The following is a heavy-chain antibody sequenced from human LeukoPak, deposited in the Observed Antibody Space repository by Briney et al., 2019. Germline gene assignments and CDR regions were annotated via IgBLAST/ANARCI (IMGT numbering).Heavy chain of an antibody. CDR3: AKSNRYGDYENFDY. J-gene: IGHJ4*02. CDR1: GFIFSSYA. V-gene: IGHV3-64D*06. Sequence: GGSLRLSCSASGFIFSSYALHWVRQAPGKGLEYVSGISGDGISTYHADSVKGRFTISRDNSKNTLYLQMSSLRAEDTAIYYCAKSNRYGDYENFDYWGQGTLVTVSS. D-gene: IGHD4-17*01. CDR2: ISGDGIST.